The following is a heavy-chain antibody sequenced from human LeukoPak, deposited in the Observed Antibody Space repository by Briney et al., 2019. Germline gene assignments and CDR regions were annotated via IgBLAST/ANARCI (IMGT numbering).Heavy chain of an antibody. CDR1: GYTVTSYY. Sequence: ASGKASCKPSGYTVTSYYMQGVRQAPGEGLEGRGRINPMGGSTSDTQKLQGRVTMTRHMSRSTVYTELRSLRAEANAVYYCGKDLPAPSDQSYFDSWGQGTLVTVSS. CDR2: INPMGGST. CDR3: GKDLPAPSDQSYFDS. J-gene: IGHJ4*02. V-gene: IGHV1-46*01. D-gene: IGHD1-14*01.